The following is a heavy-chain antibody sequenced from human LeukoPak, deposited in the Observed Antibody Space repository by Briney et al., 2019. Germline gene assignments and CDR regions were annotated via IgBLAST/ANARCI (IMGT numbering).Heavy chain of an antibody. Sequence: PGGSLRLSCAASGFTFSSYSMNWVRQAPGKGLEWIGYIYYSESTQYNPSLKSRVTISLDTSKNQFSLKLSSVTAADTAVYCARLGYSYGAFDYWGPGTLVTVSS. J-gene: IGHJ4*02. CDR2: IYYSEST. CDR1: GFTFSSYS. V-gene: IGHV4-59*12. CDR3: RLGYSYGAFDY. D-gene: IGHD5-18*01.